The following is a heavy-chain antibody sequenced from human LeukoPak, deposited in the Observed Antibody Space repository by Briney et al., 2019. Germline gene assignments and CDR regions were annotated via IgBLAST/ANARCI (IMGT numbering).Heavy chain of an antibody. D-gene: IGHD2-2*02. CDR1: GFTFSNYG. Sequence: GGSLRLSCAASGFTFSNYGMHWVRQAPGKGLEWVAFVRFDGSNKYYAVSVKGRFTISRDNSKNTLYLQMNSLRAEDTAVYYCTKDIVILPTTIGDDYWGQGTLVTVSS. J-gene: IGHJ4*02. V-gene: IGHV3-30*02. CDR2: VRFDGSNK. CDR3: TKDIVILPTTIGDDY.